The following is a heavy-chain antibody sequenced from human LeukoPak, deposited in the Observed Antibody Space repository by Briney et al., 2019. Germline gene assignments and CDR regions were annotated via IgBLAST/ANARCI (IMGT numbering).Heavy chain of an antibody. CDR3: AKDSNGYSSSVFDY. V-gene: IGHV3-30-3*01. Sequence: GRSLRLSCAASGFTFSSYALHWVRQAPGKGLEWVAVISYDGSNKYYADSVKGRFTISRDNSKNTLYLQMNSLRAEDTAVYYCAKDSNGYSSSVFDYWGQGTLVTVSS. D-gene: IGHD6-6*01. J-gene: IGHJ4*02. CDR2: ISYDGSNK. CDR1: GFTFSSYA.